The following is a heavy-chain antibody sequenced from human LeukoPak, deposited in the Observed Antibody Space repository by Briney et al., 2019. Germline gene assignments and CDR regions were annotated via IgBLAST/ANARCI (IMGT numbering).Heavy chain of an antibody. CDR3: ARDMRITMIVVGPYYYYMDV. Sequence: SETLSLTCTVSGGSISSYYWSWIRQPTGKGLEWIGRIYTSGSTNYNPSLKSRVTMSVDTSKNQFSLKLSSVTAADTAVYYCARDMRITMIVVGPYYYYMDVWGKGTTVTVSS. CDR2: IYTSGST. V-gene: IGHV4-4*07. J-gene: IGHJ6*03. CDR1: GGSISSYY. D-gene: IGHD3-22*01.